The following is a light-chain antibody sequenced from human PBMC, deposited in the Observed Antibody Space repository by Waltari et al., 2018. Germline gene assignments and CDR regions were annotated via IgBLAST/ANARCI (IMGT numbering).Light chain of an antibody. CDR3: MIWHGSAAV. CDR1: SGVNVGTSR. CDR2: YKSDSDK. Sequence: QSVLPQPSYLSATPTPSASLTCTLRSGVNVGTSRRNCYQHKPGSPPQYLLRYKSDSDKQQGSGVPSRFSGSKDVSANAGILLISGLQSEDEADYYCMIWHGSAAVFGGGTQLTVL. J-gene: IGLJ7*01. V-gene: IGLV5-45*03.